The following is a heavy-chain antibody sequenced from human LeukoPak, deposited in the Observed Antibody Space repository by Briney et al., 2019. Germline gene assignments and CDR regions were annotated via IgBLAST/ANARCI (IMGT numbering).Heavy chain of an antibody. V-gene: IGHV4-34*01. Sequence: PSETLSLTCAVYGGSFSGYYWSWIRQPPGKGLEWIGEINHSGSTNYNPSLKSRVTISVDTSKNQSSLKLSSVTAADTAVYYCARDYVWGSYRFDYWGQGTLVTVSS. CDR3: ARDYVWGSYRFDY. J-gene: IGHJ4*02. CDR2: INHSGST. D-gene: IGHD3-16*02. CDR1: GGSFSGYY.